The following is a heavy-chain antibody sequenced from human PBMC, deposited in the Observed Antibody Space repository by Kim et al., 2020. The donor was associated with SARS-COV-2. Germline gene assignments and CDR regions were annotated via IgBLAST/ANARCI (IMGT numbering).Heavy chain of an antibody. V-gene: IGHV6-1*01. CDR2: TYYRSKWYN. D-gene: IGHD2-2*01. CDR1: GDSVSSNSAA. CDR3: AREPKTIVVVPAAIKGYDAFDI. Sequence: SQTLSLTCAISGDSVSSNSAAWNWIRQSPSRGLEWLGRTYYRSKWYNDYAVSVKSRITINPDTSKNQFSLQLNSVTPEDTAVYYCAREPKTIVVVPAAIKGYDAFDIWGQGAMVTVSS. J-gene: IGHJ3*02.